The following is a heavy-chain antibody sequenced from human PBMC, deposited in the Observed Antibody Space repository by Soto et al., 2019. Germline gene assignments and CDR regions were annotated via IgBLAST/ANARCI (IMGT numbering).Heavy chain of an antibody. D-gene: IGHD2-21*01. CDR2: IYYSGST. V-gene: IGHV4-59*08. J-gene: IGHJ4*02. CDR3: ARHAPEQYCGGDCYSFDF. Sequence: QVQLQEPGPGLVKPSETLSLTCTVSGGSISSYYWSWLRQPPGKGLEWIGYIYYSGSTNYNPSLKIRVTISVDTSKDQFSLKLSSVTAADTAVYYCARHAPEQYCGGDCYSFDFWGQGTLVTVSS. CDR1: GGSISSYY.